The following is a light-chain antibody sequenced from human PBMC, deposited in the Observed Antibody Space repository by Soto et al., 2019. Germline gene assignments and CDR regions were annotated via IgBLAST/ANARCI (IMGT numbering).Light chain of an antibody. V-gene: IGKV1-13*02. J-gene: IGKJ4*01. Sequence: AIQLTQSPSSLSAFVGDRVTITCRASQGINNALVWYQQKPGKPPKLLVYDASSLERGVPSRFSGRGSGTEFTLTISGLQPEDIATYYCQQHNRFPFTFGGGAKVEIK. CDR2: DAS. CDR3: QQHNRFPFT. CDR1: QGINNA.